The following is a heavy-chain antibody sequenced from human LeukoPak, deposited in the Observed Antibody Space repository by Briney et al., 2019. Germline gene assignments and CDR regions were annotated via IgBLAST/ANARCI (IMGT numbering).Heavy chain of an antibody. D-gene: IGHD3-22*01. CDR2: IYPGDSDT. J-gene: IGHJ4*02. CDR3: ARSGPYRYDSSGFYLPY. CDR1: ANSFVGYW. V-gene: IGHV5-51*01. Sequence: NPGESLKISCKGSANSFVGYWIGWVRQMPGKGLEWMGVIYPGDSDTRYSPSFQGQVTISADESISTAYLQWSSLKASDTAIYYCARSGPYRYDSSGFYLPYWGQGTLVTVSS.